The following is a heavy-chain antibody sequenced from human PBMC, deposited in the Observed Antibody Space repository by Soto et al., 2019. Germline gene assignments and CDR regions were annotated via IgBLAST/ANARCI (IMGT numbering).Heavy chain of an antibody. J-gene: IGHJ4*02. CDR3: ATAPPVM. V-gene: IGHV3-15*01. CDR1: GFNFSSAW. Sequence: EVPLVESGGGLVKPGGSLRLSCAASGFNFSSAWMSWVRQAPGRGLEWVGRLKSKADGGATDYAAPVKGRFTISRDDSKNILSLQMNSLKTEDTAVYYCATAPPVMGGQGTLVTVSS. CDR2: LKSKADGGAT. D-gene: IGHD3-16*01.